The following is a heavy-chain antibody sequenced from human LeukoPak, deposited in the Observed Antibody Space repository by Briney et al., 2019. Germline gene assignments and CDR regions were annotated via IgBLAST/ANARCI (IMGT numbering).Heavy chain of an antibody. CDR3: AKALDGGATTPDH. CDR2: IWYDGSNK. V-gene: IGHV3-33*06. Sequence: GGSLRLSCAASGFTFSSYGMHWVRQAPGKGLEWVAVIWYDGSNKYYADSVKGRFTVSRDNSKNTLYLQMNSLRAEDTAVYYCAKALDGGATTPDHWGQGTLVTVSS. J-gene: IGHJ4*02. CDR1: GFTFSSYG. D-gene: IGHD1-26*01.